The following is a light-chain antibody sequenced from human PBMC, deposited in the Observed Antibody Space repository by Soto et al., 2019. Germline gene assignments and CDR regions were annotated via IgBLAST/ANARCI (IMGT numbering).Light chain of an antibody. V-gene: IGKV1-5*01. CDR1: QSISSW. J-gene: IGKJ4*01. Sequence: DIQVTQSPSTLSASVGDRVTITCRASQSISSWLAWYQQKPGKAPKLLICDASSLESGVPSRFSGSGSGTEFTLTISSLQPDDFATCYCQQYNSYPLTFGGGTKVDIK. CDR3: QQYNSYPLT. CDR2: DAS.